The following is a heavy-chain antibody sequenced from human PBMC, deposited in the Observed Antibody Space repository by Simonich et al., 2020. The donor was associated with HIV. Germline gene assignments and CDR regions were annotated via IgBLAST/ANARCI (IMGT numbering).Heavy chain of an antibody. Sequence: EVHLVASGGGLVKPGGSLRLSCAASGIAFRGYSMKWVRQAPGKGQGLVSSINSRREYIYYADSGRGRFTVSRDNAKNSLSLQMHSRRAEDTAVYYCASIAAAINDAFDLWGQGTMVTVSS. V-gene: IGHV3-21*01. CDR2: INSRREYI. CDR3: ASIAAAINDAFDL. D-gene: IGHD6-13*01. CDR1: GIAFRGYS. J-gene: IGHJ3*01.